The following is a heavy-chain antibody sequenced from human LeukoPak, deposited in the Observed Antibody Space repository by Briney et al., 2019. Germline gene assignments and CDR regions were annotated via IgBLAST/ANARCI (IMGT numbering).Heavy chain of an antibody. Sequence: GGSLRLSCAASGFTFSSYGMHWVRQAPGKGLEWVAVISYDGSNKYYADSVKGRFTISRDNSKNTLYLQMNSLRAEDTAVYYCARTAKLGTTRSIAVAGNLDYWGQGTLVTVSS. CDR2: ISYDGSNK. V-gene: IGHV3-30*03. D-gene: IGHD6-19*01. CDR3: ARTAKLGTTRSIAVAGNLDY. J-gene: IGHJ4*02. CDR1: GFTFSSYG.